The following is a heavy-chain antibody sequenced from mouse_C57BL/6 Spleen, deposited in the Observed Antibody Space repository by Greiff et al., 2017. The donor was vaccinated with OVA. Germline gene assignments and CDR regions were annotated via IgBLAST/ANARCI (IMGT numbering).Heavy chain of an antibody. J-gene: IGHJ2*01. CDR1: GYTFTDYE. CDR2: IDPETGGT. D-gene: IGHD1-1*01. CDR3: TREAVVNYFDY. Sequence: VQLQQSGAELVRPGASVTLSCKASGYTFTDYEMHWVKQTPVHGLEWIGAIDPETGGTAYNQKFKGKAILTADKSSSTAYMELRSLTSEDSAVYYCTREAVVNYFDYWGQGTTLTVSS. V-gene: IGHV1-15*01.